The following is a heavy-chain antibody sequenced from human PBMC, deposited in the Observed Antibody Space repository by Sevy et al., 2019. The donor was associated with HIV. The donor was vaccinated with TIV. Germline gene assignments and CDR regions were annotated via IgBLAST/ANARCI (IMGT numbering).Heavy chain of an antibody. V-gene: IGHV3-23*01. CDR2: FSFGCGRI. Sequence: GGSLRLSCEASGFTFSKYSMSWVRQAPGKGLEWVSTFSFGCGRINYADSVKGRFTISRDDSKNTLYLQMNSLRAEDMAAYYCAREGCTKPHDYWGQGTLVTVSS. CDR1: GFTFSKYS. J-gene: IGHJ4*02. D-gene: IGHD2-8*01. CDR3: AREGCTKPHDY.